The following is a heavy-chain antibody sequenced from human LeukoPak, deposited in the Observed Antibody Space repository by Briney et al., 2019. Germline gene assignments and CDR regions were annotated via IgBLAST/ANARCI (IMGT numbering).Heavy chain of an antibody. J-gene: IGHJ4*02. V-gene: IGHV1-46*01. CDR2: INPSGGTT. CDR3: ARDSPAVAGTGGGVDY. CDR1: GYTFSSYY. D-gene: IGHD6-19*01. Sequence: ASVKVSCKASGYTFSSYYMHWVRQAPGQGLEWMGVINPSGGTTTYAQKFQGRVTMTRDTSTSTVYMEVSRQRSEDTAVYYCARDSPAVAGTGGGVDYWGQGTLVTVSS.